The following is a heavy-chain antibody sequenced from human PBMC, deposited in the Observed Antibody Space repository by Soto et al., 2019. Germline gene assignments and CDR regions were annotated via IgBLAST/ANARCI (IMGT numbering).Heavy chain of an antibody. V-gene: IGHV4-59*12. CDR1: GGSISRYY. CDR2: IYHSGSP. CDR3: ARGRDYGMDV. J-gene: IGHJ6*02. Sequence: PSETLSLTCILSGGSISRYYWTWIRQTPGKGLEWIGDIYHSGSPNYNPSLKSRVTISVDTSKNQFSLKLSSVTVADTAVYYCARGRDYGMDVWGQGTTVTVSS.